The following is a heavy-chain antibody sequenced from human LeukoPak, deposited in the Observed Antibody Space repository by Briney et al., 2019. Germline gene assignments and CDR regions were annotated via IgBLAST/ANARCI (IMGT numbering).Heavy chain of an antibody. CDR3: AKVMGAHNAGMVRQETYYFDY. J-gene: IGHJ4*02. D-gene: IGHD4/OR15-4a*01. CDR1: GFTFSIAW. CDR2: IKSRGDGETR. V-gene: IGHV3-15*01. Sequence: GGSLRLSCAASGFTFSIAWMRWVRQAPGKGLEWVGRIKSRGDGETRDYAAPVKDRFIISRDDSKNTLYLQMNSLRAEDTAVYYCAKVMGAHNAGMVRQETYYFDYWGQGTLVTVSS.